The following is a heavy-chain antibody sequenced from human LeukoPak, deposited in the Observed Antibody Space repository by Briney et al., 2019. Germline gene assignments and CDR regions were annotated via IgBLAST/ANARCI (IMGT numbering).Heavy chain of an antibody. Sequence: ASVKVSCKVPGYTLTELSMHWVRQAPGKGLEWMGGFDPEDGETIYAQKFQGRVTMTEDTSTDTAYMELSSLRSEDTAVYYCATLPKEQWLVIDYYFDYWGQGTLVTVSS. D-gene: IGHD6-19*01. CDR1: GYTLTELS. J-gene: IGHJ4*02. V-gene: IGHV1-24*01. CDR2: FDPEDGET. CDR3: ATLPKEQWLVIDYYFDY.